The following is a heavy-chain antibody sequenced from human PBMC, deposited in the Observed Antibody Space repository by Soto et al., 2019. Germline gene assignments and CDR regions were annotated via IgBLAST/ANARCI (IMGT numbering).Heavy chain of an antibody. J-gene: IGHJ4*02. Sequence: QVQLQESGPGLVKPSETLSLTCTVSGGSISSYYWSWIRQPPGKGLEWIGYIYYSGSTNYNPSLKSRVTISVDTSKTQFSLKLSSVTAADTAVYYCARDTPYDSSGYYPSGYFDYWGQGTLVTVSS. CDR2: IYYSGST. CDR3: ARDTPYDSSGYYPSGYFDY. CDR1: GGSISSYY. V-gene: IGHV4-59*01. D-gene: IGHD3-22*01.